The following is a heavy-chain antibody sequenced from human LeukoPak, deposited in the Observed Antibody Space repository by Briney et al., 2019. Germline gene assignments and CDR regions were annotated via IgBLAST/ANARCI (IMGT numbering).Heavy chain of an antibody. CDR2: ITAGGSNT. J-gene: IGHJ4*02. Sequence: GGSLRLSCGASGFTFSSFVMSWVRQTPGKGLEWVATITAGGSNTYYVDSVKGRFTISRDDSKNTLHLQMNSLRAEDTAVYYCATRGTSATKYFADWGQGTLVSVSS. V-gene: IGHV3-23*01. CDR1: GFTFSSFV. D-gene: IGHD1-1*01. CDR3: ATRGTSATKYFAD.